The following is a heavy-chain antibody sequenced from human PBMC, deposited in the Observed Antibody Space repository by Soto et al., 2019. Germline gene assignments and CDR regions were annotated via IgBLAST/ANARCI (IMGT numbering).Heavy chain of an antibody. V-gene: IGHV1-8*01. D-gene: IGHD6-13*01. CDR3: ARAAIHGSSWYFWFDP. CDR2: MNPSNGNA. Sequence: ASVKFSCKASGYTFITYDIHWVRQATGQGLEWMGWMNPSNGNAGYAQKLQGRVTMTRNTSISTAYMELSSLRSEDAAVYYCARAAIHGSSWYFWFDPWGQGTLVTVSS. CDR1: GYTFITYD. J-gene: IGHJ5*02.